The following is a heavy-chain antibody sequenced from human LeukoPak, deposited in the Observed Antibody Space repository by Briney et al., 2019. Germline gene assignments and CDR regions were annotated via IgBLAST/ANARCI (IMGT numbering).Heavy chain of an antibody. CDR2: VSDSGGRT. CDR1: GFTFSSYA. V-gene: IGHV3-23*01. CDR3: AKDRSLGSENYGQFDC. D-gene: IGHD3-10*01. Sequence: TGGSLRLSCAASGFTFSSYAMSWVRQAPGKGLEWVSAVSDSGGRTYNADSVKGRFTISRDNSKNTLYLQINSLRAEDTAVYYCAKDRSLGSENYGQFDCWGQGTLVTVSS. J-gene: IGHJ4*02.